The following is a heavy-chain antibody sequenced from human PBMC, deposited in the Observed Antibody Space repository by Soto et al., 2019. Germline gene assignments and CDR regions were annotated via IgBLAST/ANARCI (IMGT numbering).Heavy chain of an antibody. D-gene: IGHD7-27*01. CDR3: AREGAVSGDLVY. Sequence: GGSLRLSCAASGFTVSSNYMSWVRQAPGKGLEWVSVIYSGGSTYYADSVKGRFTFSRHNSKNTLYLQMNSLRAEDTAVYYCAREGAVSGDLVYWGQGTLVTVSS. J-gene: IGHJ4*02. CDR2: IYSGGST. V-gene: IGHV3-53*04. CDR1: GFTVSSNY.